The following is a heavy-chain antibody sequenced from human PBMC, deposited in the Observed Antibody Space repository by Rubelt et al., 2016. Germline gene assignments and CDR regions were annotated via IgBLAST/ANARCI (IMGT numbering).Heavy chain of an antibody. D-gene: IGHD1-14*01. Sequence: QLQLQESGPGLVKPSETLSLTCTVSGGSISSSSYYWGWIRQPPGKGLEWIGEINHSGSTNYNPSLKRRVTLSVETSKSQFSRNGSSGTAAETAVYYCARVGTSTGTKHMDVWGQGTTVTVSS. J-gene: IGHJ6*02. CDR2: INHSGST. V-gene: IGHV4-39*07. CDR1: GGSISSSSYY. CDR3: ARVGTSTGTKHMDV.